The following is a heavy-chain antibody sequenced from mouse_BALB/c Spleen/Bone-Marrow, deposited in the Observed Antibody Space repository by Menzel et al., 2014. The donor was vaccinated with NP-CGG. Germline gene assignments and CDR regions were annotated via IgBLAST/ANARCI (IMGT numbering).Heavy chain of an antibody. J-gene: IGHJ4*01. D-gene: IGHD1-2*01. CDR3: ARGGYYGYYAMDY. Sequence: VQLQQSGPELVKPGASVKMSCKASGYTFTSYVMHWVKQKPGQGLEWIGYINPYNDGTKYNEKLKGKATPTSDKSSSTAYMELSSLTSEDSAVYYCARGGYYGYYAMDYWGQGTSVTVSS. CDR1: GYTFTSYV. CDR2: INPYNDGT. V-gene: IGHV1-14*01.